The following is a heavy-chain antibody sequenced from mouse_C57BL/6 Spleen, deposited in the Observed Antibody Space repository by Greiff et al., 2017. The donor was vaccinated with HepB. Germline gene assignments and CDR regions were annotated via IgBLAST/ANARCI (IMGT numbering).Heavy chain of an antibody. CDR3: ASGYGSSLDY. D-gene: IGHD1-1*01. CDR1: GYTFTDYN. J-gene: IGHJ2*01. V-gene: IGHV1-22*01. CDR2: INPNNGGT. Sequence: EVKLVESGPELVKPGASVKMSCKASGYTFTDYNMHWVKQSHGKSLEWIGYINPNNGGTSYNQKFKGKATLTVNKSSSTAYMELRSLTSEDSAVYYCASGYGSSLDYWGQGTTLTVSS.